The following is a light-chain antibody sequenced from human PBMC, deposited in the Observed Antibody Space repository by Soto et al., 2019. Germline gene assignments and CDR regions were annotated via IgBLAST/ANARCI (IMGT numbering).Light chain of an antibody. J-gene: IGLJ1*01. CDR3: GSWDSSLTYV. CDR1: SSNIGNNF. Sequence: QSVLTQPPSVSAAPGQKVTISCSGSSSNIGNNFVTWYQQLPGTAPNLLIYDNNKRPSAIPDRFSGSQSGTSATLGITGLQTGDEAVYYCGSWDSSLTYVFGTGTKVTVL. V-gene: IGLV1-51*01. CDR2: DNN.